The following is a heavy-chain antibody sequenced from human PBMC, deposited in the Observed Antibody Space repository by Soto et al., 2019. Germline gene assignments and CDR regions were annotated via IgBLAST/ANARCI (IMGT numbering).Heavy chain of an antibody. CDR3: ARSYGSGSYSTLDP. D-gene: IGHD3-10*01. CDR2: INPNSGGT. V-gene: IGHV1-2*04. J-gene: IGHJ5*02. Sequence: ASVKVSCKASGYTFTGYYMHWVRQAPGQGLEWMGWINPNSGGTNYAQKFQGWVTMTRDTSISTAYMELSRLRSDDTAVYYCARSYGSGSYSTLDPWGQGTLVTV. CDR1: GYTFTGYY.